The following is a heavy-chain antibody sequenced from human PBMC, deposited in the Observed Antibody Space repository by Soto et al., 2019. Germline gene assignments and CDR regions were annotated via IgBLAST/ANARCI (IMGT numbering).Heavy chain of an antibody. CDR3: AIGPRMWLAGGGY. CDR2: INHSGIT. Sequence: SETLSLTCTVYGGSFSGYYWSWIRQPPGKGLEWLGEINHSGITDYNPSLKSRITISIDTSKKQFSLKLNSVTAADTAVYYCAIGPRMWLAGGGYWGQGTQVTVSS. D-gene: IGHD6-19*01. J-gene: IGHJ4*02. CDR1: GGSFSGYY. V-gene: IGHV4-34*01.